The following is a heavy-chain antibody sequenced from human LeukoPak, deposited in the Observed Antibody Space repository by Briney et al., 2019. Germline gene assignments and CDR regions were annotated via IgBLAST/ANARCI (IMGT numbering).Heavy chain of an antibody. Sequence: SETLSLTCTVSGGSISSYYWSWIRQPPGKGLEWIGYIYYSGSTNYNPPLKSRVTISVDTSKNQFSLKLSSVTAAGTAVYYCARGYSYGQKPFNDIWGQGTMVTVSS. V-gene: IGHV4-59*01. J-gene: IGHJ3*02. D-gene: IGHD5-18*01. CDR2: IYYSGST. CDR1: GGSISSYY. CDR3: ARGYSYGQKPFNDI.